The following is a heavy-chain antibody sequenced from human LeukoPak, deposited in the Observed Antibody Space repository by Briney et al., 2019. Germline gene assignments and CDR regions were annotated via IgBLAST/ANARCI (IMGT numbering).Heavy chain of an antibody. J-gene: IGHJ4*02. Sequence: PGGFLRLSCAASGFTFSNAWMSWVRQAPGKGLEWVGRIKSKTDGGTTDYAAPVKGRFTISRDDSKNTLYLQMNSLKTEDTAVYYCTVEGGFEYSSSSSLDYWGQGTLVTVSS. V-gene: IGHV3-15*01. CDR2: IKSKTDGGTT. D-gene: IGHD6-6*01. CDR1: GFTFSNAW. CDR3: TVEGGFEYSSSSSLDY.